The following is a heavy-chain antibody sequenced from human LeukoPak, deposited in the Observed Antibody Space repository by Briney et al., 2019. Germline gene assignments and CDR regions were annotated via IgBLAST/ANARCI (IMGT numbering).Heavy chain of an antibody. D-gene: IGHD6-19*01. Sequence: GGSLRLSCAASGFTFNNYAIHWGRQAPGKGLEWVAFIRYDGSNKYYADSVKGRFTISRDNSKNTLYLQMNSLRPEDTAVYYCAKTISDSGWLSESYWGQGTQVTVSS. J-gene: IGHJ4*02. CDR3: AKTISDSGWLSESY. CDR1: GFTFNNYA. CDR2: IRYDGSNK. V-gene: IGHV3-30*02.